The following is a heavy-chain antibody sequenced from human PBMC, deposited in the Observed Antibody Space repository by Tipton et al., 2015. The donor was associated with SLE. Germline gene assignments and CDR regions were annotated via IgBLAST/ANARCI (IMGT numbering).Heavy chain of an antibody. V-gene: IGHV1-69*05. CDR3: ARGPLGMRGGNYYYYYMDV. Sequence: QLVQSGAEVKKPGASVKVSCKASGYTFARYDINWVRQAPGQGLEWMGGIIPIFGTANYAQKFQGRVTITTDESTSTAYMERSSLRSEETAVYYCARGPLGMRGGNYYYYYMDVWGKGTTVTVSS. J-gene: IGHJ6*03. D-gene: IGHD7-27*01. CDR2: IIPIFGTA. CDR1: GYTFARYD.